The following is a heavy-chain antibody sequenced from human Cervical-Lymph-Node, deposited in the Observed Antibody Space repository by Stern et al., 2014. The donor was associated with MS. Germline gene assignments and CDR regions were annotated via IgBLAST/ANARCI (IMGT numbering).Heavy chain of an antibody. J-gene: IGHJ4*02. CDR3: APAANIAGSLDY. Sequence: VQLVESGAEVKKPGASVKVTCKASGNTFTHYDVHWVRQAPGQGLEWMGIISPSGGSTSYAQRFQGRVSMTTDTSTSTVYMGLSHLRSENTAVYYCAPAANIAGSLDYWGQGTQVTVSS. D-gene: IGHD6-13*01. V-gene: IGHV1-46*01. CDR1: GNTFTHYD. CDR2: ISPSGGST.